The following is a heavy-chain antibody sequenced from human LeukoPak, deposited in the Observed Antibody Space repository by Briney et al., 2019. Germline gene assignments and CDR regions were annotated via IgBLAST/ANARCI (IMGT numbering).Heavy chain of an antibody. J-gene: IGHJ4*02. D-gene: IGHD1-26*01. CDR2: IKEDGSVR. Sequence: GGSLRLSCEGSAFIFSGHWMNWVRQTPGKGLEWVASIKEDGSVRQYVDSVKGRFSISRDNTKGSLFLQLNSLRAEDTAVYYCARDGLGGSYYDYWGQGTLVTVSS. CDR1: AFIFSGHW. V-gene: IGHV3-7*03. CDR3: ARDGLGGSYYDY.